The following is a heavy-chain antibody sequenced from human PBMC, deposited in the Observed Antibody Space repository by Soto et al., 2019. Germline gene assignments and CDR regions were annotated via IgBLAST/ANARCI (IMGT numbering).Heavy chain of an antibody. V-gene: IGHV4-34*01. D-gene: IGHD1-1*01. CDR3: ARGVELDY. Sequence: SETLSLTCAVYGGAFSGYYWSWIRQPPGKGLEWIGEINHSGSTNYNPSLKRGVTISVDTSKKQCSLKLSSVTAADTAVYYCARGVELDYWGQGTLVTVSS. J-gene: IGHJ4*02. CDR2: INHSGST. CDR1: GGAFSGYY.